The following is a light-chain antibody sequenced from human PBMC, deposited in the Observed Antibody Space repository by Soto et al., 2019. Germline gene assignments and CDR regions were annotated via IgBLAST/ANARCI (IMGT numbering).Light chain of an antibody. CDR2: WAA. Sequence: DIVMTQSPDSLAVSLGERATINCKSSQSVFFSSNNKNFLAWYQQKPGQPPKLLIYWAATRESGVPDRFSGSGSGTDFTLTISSLQAEDVGVYYCQEYYGTPPWTFGQGTKVEIK. J-gene: IGKJ1*01. V-gene: IGKV4-1*01. CDR1: QSVFFSSNNKNF. CDR3: QEYYGTPPWT.